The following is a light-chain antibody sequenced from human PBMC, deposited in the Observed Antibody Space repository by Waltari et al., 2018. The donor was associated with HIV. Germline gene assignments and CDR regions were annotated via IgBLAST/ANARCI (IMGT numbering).Light chain of an antibody. CDR2: DNY. V-gene: IGLV1-51*01. CDR1: SSNIGRHS. CDR3: GAWDSSLSSLV. J-gene: IGLJ3*02. Sequence: QSVLTQPPSVSAAPGQKVTISCFGSSSNIGRHSVSWYQHLRGTAPKLLIYDNYKLPSDIPVRFSGSKSGTSATLGIAGLQTGDEAEYYCGAWDSSLSSLVFGGGTTLTVL.